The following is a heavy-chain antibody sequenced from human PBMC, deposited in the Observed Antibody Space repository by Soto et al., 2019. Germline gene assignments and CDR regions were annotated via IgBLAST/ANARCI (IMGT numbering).Heavy chain of an antibody. CDR1: GLTFSSYW. CDR3: AREVGNNYYYGMDV. D-gene: IGHD2-2*01. J-gene: IGHJ6*02. Sequence: GGSLRLSCAASGLTFSSYWMHWVRQAPGKGLVWVSRINSDGSSTSYADSVKGRFTISRDNAKNTLYLQMNSLRAEDTAVYYCAREVGNNYYYGMDVWGQGTTVTVSS. V-gene: IGHV3-74*01. CDR2: INSDGSST.